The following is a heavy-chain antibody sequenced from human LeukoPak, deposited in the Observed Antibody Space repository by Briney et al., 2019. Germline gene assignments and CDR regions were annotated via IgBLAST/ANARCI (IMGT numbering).Heavy chain of an antibody. V-gene: IGHV3-30*02. D-gene: IGHD7-27*01. CDR2: IRYDGSNK. Sequence: HPGGSLRLSCAASGFTFSSYGMHWVRQAPGKGLEWVAFIRYDGSNKYYADSVKGRFTISRDNSKNTLYLQMNSLRAEDTAVYYCAKDPGDAREVYYYYYMDVWGKGTTVTISS. J-gene: IGHJ6*03. CDR1: GFTFSSYG. CDR3: AKDPGDAREVYYYYYMDV.